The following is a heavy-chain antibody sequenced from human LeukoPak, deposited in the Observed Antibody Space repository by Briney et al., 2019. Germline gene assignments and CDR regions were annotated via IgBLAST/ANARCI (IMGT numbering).Heavy chain of an antibody. CDR3: ARDSGSGTYY. J-gene: IGHJ4*02. V-gene: IGHV4-4*02. CDR1: GGSISSSNW. Sequence: NPSETLSLTCAVSGGSISSSNWWSWVRQPPGKGLEWIGEIYHSGSTNYNPSLKSRVTISIDTSKNQFSLKLTSVTAADTAVYYCARDSGSGTYYWGQGTLVTVSS. CDR2: IYHSGST. D-gene: IGHD6-19*01.